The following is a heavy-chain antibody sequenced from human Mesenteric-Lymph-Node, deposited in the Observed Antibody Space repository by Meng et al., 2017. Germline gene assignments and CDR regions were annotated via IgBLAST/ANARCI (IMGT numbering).Heavy chain of an antibody. V-gene: IGHV4-39*01. J-gene: IGHJ4*02. CDR2: IYYSGST. D-gene: IGHD6-19*01. CDR1: GGPIRSSSYY. CDR3: ARIAVAGTFDY. Sequence: QLQLQESGPGLVKPSETLSLTRTVAGGPIRSSSYYWGWIRQPPGKGLEWIGSIYYSGSTYYNPSLKSRVTISVDTSKNQFSLKLSSVTAADTAVYYCARIAVAGTFDYWGQGTLVTVSS.